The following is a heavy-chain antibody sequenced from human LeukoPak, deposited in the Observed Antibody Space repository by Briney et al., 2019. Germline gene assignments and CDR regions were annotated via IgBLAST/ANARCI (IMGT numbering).Heavy chain of an antibody. J-gene: IGHJ6*02. V-gene: IGHV1-46*01. D-gene: IGHD1-26*01. CDR2: INPSGGST. CDR3: ARGPSGSALYYYYGMDV. Sequence: ASVKVSCKASGYTFTSYYMHWVRQAPGQGLEWMGIINPSGGSTSYAQKFQGRVTMTRDTSTSTVYMELRSLRSDDTAVYYCARGPSGSALYYYYGMDVWGQGTTVTVSS. CDR1: GYTFTSYY.